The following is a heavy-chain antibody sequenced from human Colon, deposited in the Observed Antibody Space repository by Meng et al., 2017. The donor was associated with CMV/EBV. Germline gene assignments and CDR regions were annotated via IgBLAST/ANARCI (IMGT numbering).Heavy chain of an antibody. CDR1: GGTFSSYA. V-gene: IGHV1-69*05. CDR3: AKDAGYCSSTSCSKGRYYGMDV. Sequence: SVKVSCKASGGTFSSYAISWVRQATGQGLKWMGGIIPIFGTANYAQKFQGRVTITTDESTSTAYMELSSLRSEDTAVYYCAKDAGYCSSTSCSKGRYYGMDVWGQGTTVTVSS. D-gene: IGHD2-2*01. J-gene: IGHJ6*02. CDR2: IIPIFGTA.